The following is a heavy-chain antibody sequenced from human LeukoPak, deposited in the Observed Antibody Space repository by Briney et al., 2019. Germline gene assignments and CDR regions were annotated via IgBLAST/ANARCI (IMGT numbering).Heavy chain of an antibody. CDR1: GGSISSSSYY. J-gene: IGHJ6*03. D-gene: IGHD2-15*01. CDR3: ARDPGYCSGGSCYPFYYMDV. CDR2: IYYSEST. V-gene: IGHV4-39*07. Sequence: SETLSLTCTVSGGSISSSSYYWGWIRQPPGKGLEWIGSIYYSESTYYNPSLKSRVTISVDTSKNQFSLKLSSVTAADTAVYYCARDPGYCSGGSCYPFYYMDVWGKGTTVTVSS.